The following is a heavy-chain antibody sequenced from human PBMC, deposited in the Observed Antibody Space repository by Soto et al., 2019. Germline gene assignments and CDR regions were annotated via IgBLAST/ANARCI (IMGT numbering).Heavy chain of an antibody. D-gene: IGHD4-17*01. V-gene: IGHV3-23*01. CDR3: AKGGSYDYGDYNYYYYYMDV. CDR2: ISGSGGST. CDR1: GFTFSSYA. J-gene: IGHJ6*03. Sequence: GSLRLSCAASGFTFSSYAMSWVRQAPGKGLEWVSAISGSGGSTYYADSVKGRFTISRDNSKNTLYLQMNSLRAEDTAVYYCAKGGSYDYGDYNYYYYYMDVWGKGTTVTVSS.